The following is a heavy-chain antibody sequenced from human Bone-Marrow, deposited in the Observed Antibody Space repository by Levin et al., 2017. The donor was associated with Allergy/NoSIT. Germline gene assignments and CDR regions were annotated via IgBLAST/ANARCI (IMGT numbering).Heavy chain of an antibody. CDR2: INPNSGET. V-gene: IGHV1-2*02. CDR1: GYSFSDFF. D-gene: IGHD7-27*01. CDR3: ARPLRASNWGSFFSFYLEY. J-gene: IGHJ4*02. Sequence: ASVKVSCQTSGYSFSDFFIHWVRQAPGQGLEWMGWINPNSGETKYAQEFQGRVTMTRDRSLRSAYLELNRLKSDDTAIYYCARPLRASNWGSFFSFYLEYWGRGTLVTVSS.